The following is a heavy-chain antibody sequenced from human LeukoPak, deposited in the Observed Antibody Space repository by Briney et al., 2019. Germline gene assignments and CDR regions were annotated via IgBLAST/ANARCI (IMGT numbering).Heavy chain of an antibody. CDR3: ARGESGSSWWI. V-gene: IGHV4-34*01. J-gene: IGHJ4*02. Sequence: SETLSLTCTVSGGSISSYYWSWIRQPPGKGLEWIGEINHSGSTNYNPSLKSRVTISVDTSKNQFSLKLSSVTAADTAVYYCARGESGSSWWIRGQGTLVTVSS. CDR2: INHSGST. CDR1: GGSISSYY. D-gene: IGHD6-13*01.